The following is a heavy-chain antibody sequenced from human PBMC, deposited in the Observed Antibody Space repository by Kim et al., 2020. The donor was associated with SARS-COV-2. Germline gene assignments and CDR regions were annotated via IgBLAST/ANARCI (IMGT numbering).Heavy chain of an antibody. D-gene: IGHD3-10*01. Sequence: SETLSLTCTVSGGSISTSSYYWGWIRQPPGKGLEWIGSMYYSGSAYYNPSLKSRVTISVDTSEIQSSLQLRSVTAADTAVYYCARHVTMFRGVEAFDIWG. CDR1: GGSISTSSYY. CDR3: ARHVTMFRGVEAFDI. J-gene: IGHJ3*02. CDR2: MYYSGSA. V-gene: IGHV4-39*01.